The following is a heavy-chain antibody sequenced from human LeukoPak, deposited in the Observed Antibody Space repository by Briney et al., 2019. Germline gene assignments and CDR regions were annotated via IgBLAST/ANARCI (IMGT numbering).Heavy chain of an antibody. J-gene: IGHJ2*01. CDR2: ISSNGGST. V-gene: IGHV3-64*05. D-gene: IGHD5-12*01. CDR3: VKVGYSGSSGYFDL. Sequence: GGSLRLSCLASGLTFSRYAMHWVRQAPGKGLESVSVISSNGGSTYYADSVKDRFTISRDDSKNTLYVQMSSLRAEDTAAYYCVKVGYSGSSGYFDLWGRGTLVTVSS. CDR1: GLTFSRYA.